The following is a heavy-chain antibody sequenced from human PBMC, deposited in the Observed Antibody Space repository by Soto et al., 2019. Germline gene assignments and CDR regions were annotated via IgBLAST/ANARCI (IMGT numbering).Heavy chain of an antibody. Sequence: GGSLRLSCAASGFTFSSYGMHWVRQAPDKGLEWVAVISYDGSNKYYADSVKGRFTNSRDNSKNTLYLQMNSLRAEDTAVYYCAKVPSGSYDIGFYFDYWGQGTLVTVSS. CDR1: GFTFSSYG. V-gene: IGHV3-30*18. D-gene: IGHD1-26*01. CDR3: AKVPSGSYDIGFYFDY. CDR2: ISYDGSNK. J-gene: IGHJ4*02.